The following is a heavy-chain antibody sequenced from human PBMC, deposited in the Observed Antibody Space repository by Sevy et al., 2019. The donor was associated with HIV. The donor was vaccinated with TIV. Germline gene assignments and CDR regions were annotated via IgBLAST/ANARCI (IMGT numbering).Heavy chain of an antibody. CDR3: ARGGSDATLTYYGMDV. CDR2: IIPILGTT. Sequence: ASVKVSCKAFGGSFSFYGISWVRQAPGQGLEWMAGIIPILGTTKYAQKFQGRDTITADESTSTVYMELTSLRSEDTAVYYCARGGSDATLTYYGMDVWGQGTTVAVSS. CDR1: GGSFSFYG. J-gene: IGHJ6*02. V-gene: IGHV1-69*13. D-gene: IGHD3-9*01.